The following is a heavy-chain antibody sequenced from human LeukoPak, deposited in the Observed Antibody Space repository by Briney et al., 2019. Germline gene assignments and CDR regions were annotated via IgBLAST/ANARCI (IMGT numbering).Heavy chain of an antibody. CDR3: ARSVRGVIIGFDP. Sequence: PGGSLRLSCAASGFTFSSYSMNWVRQAPGKGLEWVSSISSSSSYIYYADSVKGRFTISRDNSKNTLYLQMNSLRAEDTAVYYCARSVRGVIIGFDPWGQGTLVTVSS. J-gene: IGHJ5*02. V-gene: IGHV3-21*04. D-gene: IGHD3-10*01. CDR2: ISSSSSYI. CDR1: GFTFSSYS.